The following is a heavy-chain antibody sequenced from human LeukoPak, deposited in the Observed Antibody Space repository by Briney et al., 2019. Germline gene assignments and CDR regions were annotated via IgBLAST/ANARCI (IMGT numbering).Heavy chain of an antibody. CDR3: VKGCSYTGCYTSEN. D-gene: IGHD2-15*01. V-gene: IGHV3-23*01. Sequence: GGSLRLSCAASGFTFNNYAMSWLRQAPGKGLEWVSTISGSGDSTHYADSVKGRFTISRDNSKNTLYMQMKSLRVEDTAVYYCVKGCSYTGCYTSENWGQGTLVTVSS. CDR2: ISGSGDST. CDR1: GFTFNNYA. J-gene: IGHJ4*02.